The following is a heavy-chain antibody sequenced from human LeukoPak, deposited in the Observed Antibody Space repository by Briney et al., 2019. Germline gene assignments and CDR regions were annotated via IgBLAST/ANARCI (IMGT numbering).Heavy chain of an antibody. Sequence: GGSLRLSCVASGFTFSSYSMNWVRQAPGKGLEWVSSISGSGSHIYYEDSVKGRFTISRDNAKNSLYLQMNSLRAEDTAVYYCARTSGGYCSSTSCPLYFDYWGQGTLATVSS. CDR2: ISGSGSHI. CDR1: GFTFSSYS. D-gene: IGHD2-2*01. V-gene: IGHV3-21*01. CDR3: ARTSGGYCSSTSCPLYFDY. J-gene: IGHJ4*02.